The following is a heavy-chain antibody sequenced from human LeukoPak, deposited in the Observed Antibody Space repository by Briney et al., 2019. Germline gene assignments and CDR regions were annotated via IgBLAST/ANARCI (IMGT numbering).Heavy chain of an antibody. CDR1: GYTLTELS. CDR2: FVPEDGET. V-gene: IGHV1-24*01. D-gene: IGHD2-8*01. CDR3: ATANVIVLMVYAQSYAFDI. J-gene: IGHJ3*02. Sequence: ASVKVSCKVSGYTLTELSMHWVRQAPGKGLEWMGGFVPEDGETIYAQKFQGRVTMTEDTSTDTAYMELSSLRSEDTAVYYCATANVIVLMVYAQSYAFDIWGQGTMVTVSS.